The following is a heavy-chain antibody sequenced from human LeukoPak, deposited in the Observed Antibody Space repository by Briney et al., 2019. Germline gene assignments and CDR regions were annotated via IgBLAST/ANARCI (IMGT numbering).Heavy chain of an antibody. Sequence: PGRSLRLSCTASGFTFGDYAMSWVRQAPGKGLEWVGFIRSKAYGGTTEYAASVKGRFTISRDDSKSIAYLQMNSLKTEDTAVYYCTRAGYSYGVVPGFDYWGQGTLVTASS. CDR1: GFTFGDYA. CDR3: TRAGYSYGVVPGFDY. D-gene: IGHD5-18*01. CDR2: IRSKAYGGTT. V-gene: IGHV3-49*04. J-gene: IGHJ4*02.